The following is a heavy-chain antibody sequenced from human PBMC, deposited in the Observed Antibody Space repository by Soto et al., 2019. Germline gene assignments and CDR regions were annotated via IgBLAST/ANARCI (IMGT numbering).Heavy chain of an antibody. V-gene: IGHV1-18*01. CDR3: AIDGGGGADQ. D-gene: IGHD2-15*01. Sequence: QVHLVQSGAEVKKPGASVKVSCKASGYTFPSYGISWIRQAPGQGLVWMGWISAHNGHTKYTQNFQGRVTMSTDISTSTAHMELRGLRSDDTAVYYCAIDGGGGADQWCQGTLVTVSS. CDR2: ISAHNGHT. J-gene: IGHJ4*02. CDR1: GYTFPSYG.